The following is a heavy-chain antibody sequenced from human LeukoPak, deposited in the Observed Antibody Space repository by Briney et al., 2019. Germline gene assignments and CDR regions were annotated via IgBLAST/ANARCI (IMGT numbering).Heavy chain of an antibody. V-gene: IGHV1-2*02. D-gene: IGHD6-19*01. CDR3: ARESLPYSRGWYEHWFDP. Sequence: ASVKVSCKASGYTFTVYYMHWVRQAPGQGLEWMGGINPNSGGTNYAQNFQGRVTMTRDTSLSTAYMELSRLRSDDTAVYYCARESLPYSRGWYEHWFDPWGQGTLVTVSS. CDR2: INPNSGGT. J-gene: IGHJ5*02. CDR1: GYTFTVYY.